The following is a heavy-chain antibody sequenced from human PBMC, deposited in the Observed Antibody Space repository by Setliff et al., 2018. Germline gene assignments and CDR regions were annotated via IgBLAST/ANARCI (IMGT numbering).Heavy chain of an antibody. V-gene: IGHV1-2*04. Sequence: VKVSCKTSGYAFTDNYIHWVRQAPGQGLEWMGWINPKTGGTNLAQKFQGWVSMTRDTSITTAYRELSRLTSDDMAVYFCARSDHLVVDGFDVWGQGTMVTVSS. CDR3: ARSDHLVVDGFDV. CDR1: GYAFTDNY. CDR2: INPKTGGT. J-gene: IGHJ3*01. D-gene: IGHD3-16*01.